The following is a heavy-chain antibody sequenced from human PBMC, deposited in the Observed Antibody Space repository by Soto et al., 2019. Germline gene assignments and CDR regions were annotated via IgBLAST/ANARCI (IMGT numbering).Heavy chain of an antibody. D-gene: IGHD3-22*01. V-gene: IGHV2-5*02. CDR3: ARDSRGYYGLDY. J-gene: IGHJ4*02. CDR2: IYWDDDK. Sequence: QITLKESGPTLVKPTQTLTLACTFSGFSLSTSGVGVGWIRQPPGKALEWLALIYWDDDKRYSPSLKSRLTITKDTAKNQVVLTMTTMDPVDTATYYCARDSRGYYGLDYWGQGTLVTVSS. CDR1: GFSLSTSGVG.